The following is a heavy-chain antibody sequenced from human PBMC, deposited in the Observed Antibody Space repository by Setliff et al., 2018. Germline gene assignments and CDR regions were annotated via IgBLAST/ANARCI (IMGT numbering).Heavy chain of an antibody. CDR1: GFAFDSYA. CDR2: IFHDGRDI. J-gene: IGHJ5*02. D-gene: IGHD6-25*01. V-gene: IGHV3-33*08. Sequence: PGGSLRLSCAASGFAFDSYAMHWVRQAPGKGLEWVAIIFHDGRDIYYGDSVQGRFAISRDNSKNTLYLHMNNLRADDTAVFYCVPGRGSWGQGALVTVSS. CDR3: VPGRGS.